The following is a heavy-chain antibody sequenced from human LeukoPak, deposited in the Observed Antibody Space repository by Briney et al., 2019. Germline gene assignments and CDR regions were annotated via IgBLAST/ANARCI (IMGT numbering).Heavy chain of an antibody. D-gene: IGHD1-14*01. Sequence: GGSLRLSCAASGFTFDDYGMSWVRQAPGKGLEWVSGINWNGGSTGYADSVKGRFTISRDNAKNSLYLQMNSLRAEDTALYCCARDRGTELSNDAFDIWGQGTMVTVSS. CDR2: INWNGGST. V-gene: IGHV3-20*04. J-gene: IGHJ3*02. CDR3: ARDRGTELSNDAFDI. CDR1: GFTFDDYG.